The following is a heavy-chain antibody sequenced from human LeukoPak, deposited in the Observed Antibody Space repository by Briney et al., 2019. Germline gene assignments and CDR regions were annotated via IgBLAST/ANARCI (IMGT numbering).Heavy chain of an antibody. V-gene: IGHV3-23*01. Sequence: GGSLRLSCAASGFTFSSYAMSWVRQAPGKGLEWVSAISGRGGSTYYADSVKGRFTISRDNSTNTLYLQMDCLGAKDTAVYYGENAAMVTTPEAYWGQGTLVTVSS. D-gene: IGHD4-17*01. CDR3: ENAAMVTTPEAY. J-gene: IGHJ4*02. CDR2: ISGRGGST. CDR1: GFTFSSYA.